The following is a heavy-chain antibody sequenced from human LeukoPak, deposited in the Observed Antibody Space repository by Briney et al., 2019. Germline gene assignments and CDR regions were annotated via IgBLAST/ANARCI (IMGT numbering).Heavy chain of an antibody. CDR3: AAWGKYNY. CDR1: GFTLSGYW. V-gene: IGHV3-7*01. CDR2: INLGGSAK. J-gene: IGHJ4*02. D-gene: IGHD7-27*01. Sequence: GALRLSCAASGFTLSGYWMSWVRQAPGKGLEWVANINLGGSAKLYVDSVKGRFTISRDNAKNSLDLQMNSLKVEDTAVYYCAAWGKYNYWGQGTLVTVSS.